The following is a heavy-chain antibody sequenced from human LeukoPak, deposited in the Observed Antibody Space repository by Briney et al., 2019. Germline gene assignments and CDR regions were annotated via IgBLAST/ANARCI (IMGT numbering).Heavy chain of an antibody. D-gene: IGHD4-17*01. J-gene: IGHJ4*02. V-gene: IGHV3-53*01. CDR2: IYSGGNT. CDR1: GFTVSSNS. CDR3: ARRAGEYSHPYDY. Sequence: GGSLRLSCTVSGFTVSSNSMSWVRQAPGKGLEWVSFIYSGGNTYYSDSVKGRFTISRDNSKNTLYLQMNSLRADDTAVYYCARRAGEYSHPYDYWGQGTLVTVSS.